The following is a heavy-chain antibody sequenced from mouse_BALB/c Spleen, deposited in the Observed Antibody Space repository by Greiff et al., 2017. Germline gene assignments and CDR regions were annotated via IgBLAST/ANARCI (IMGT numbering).Heavy chain of an antibody. V-gene: IGHV1S16*01. Sequence: VQLQQSGAELVKPGASVKLSCKASGYTFSSYYMYWVKQRPGQGLEWIGEINPSNGGTNFNEKVKGKATLTGDKSSSTAYMQISSLTSEDSAVYYCTKYGNYEYFDVWGAGTTVTVSS. CDR1: GYTFSSYY. CDR3: TKYGNYEYFDV. J-gene: IGHJ1*01. D-gene: IGHD2-10*02. CDR2: INPSNGGT.